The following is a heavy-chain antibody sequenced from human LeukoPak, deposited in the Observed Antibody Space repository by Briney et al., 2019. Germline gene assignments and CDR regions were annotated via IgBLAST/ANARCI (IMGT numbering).Heavy chain of an antibody. Sequence: SESLSLTCNVSGGSISSYYWSWIRQPPGKGLEWIGYIYYSGSTNYNPSLKSRVTISVDTSKNQFSLKLSSVTAADTAAYYCARDRTVDSYGHWYFDLWGRGTLVTVSS. CDR3: ARDRTVDSYGHWYFDL. J-gene: IGHJ2*01. CDR1: GGSISSYY. D-gene: IGHD5-18*01. CDR2: IYYSGST. V-gene: IGHV4-59*01.